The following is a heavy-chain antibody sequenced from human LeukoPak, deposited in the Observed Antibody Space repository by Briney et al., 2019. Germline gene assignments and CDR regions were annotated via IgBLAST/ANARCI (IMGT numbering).Heavy chain of an antibody. J-gene: IGHJ4*02. Sequence: GGSLRLSCAASGFTFSSYDMHWVRQATGKGLEWVSSITTAGDTFYPGSVKGRFTISRENAKNSLFLQMNSLGVGDTAVYYCARAISNYYHSSGNDYWGQGTLVTVSS. D-gene: IGHD3-22*01. CDR3: ARAISNYYHSSGNDY. CDR1: GFTFSSYD. CDR2: ITTAGDT. V-gene: IGHV3-13*01.